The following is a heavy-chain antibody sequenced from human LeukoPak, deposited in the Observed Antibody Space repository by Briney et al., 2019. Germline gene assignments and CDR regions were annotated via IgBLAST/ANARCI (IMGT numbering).Heavy chain of an antibody. CDR1: GYSISSSNW. D-gene: IGHD2-15*01. Sequence: SDTLSLTCAVSGYSISSSNWWGWTRQPPGKGLEWIGYIYYSGSTYYNPSLKSRVTMSVDTSKNQFSLKLSSVTAVDTAVYYCASPGYCTGGSCVPVWGQGTTVTVSS. CDR2: IYYSGST. CDR3: ASPGYCTGGSCVPV. J-gene: IGHJ6*02. V-gene: IGHV4-28*01.